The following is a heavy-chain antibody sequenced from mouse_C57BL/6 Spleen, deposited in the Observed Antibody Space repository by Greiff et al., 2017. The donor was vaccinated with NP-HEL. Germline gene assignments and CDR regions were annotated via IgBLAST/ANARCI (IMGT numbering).Heavy chain of an antibody. V-gene: IGHV1-20*01. CDR1: GYSFTGYF. Sequence: VQLQQSGPELVKPGDSVKISCKASGYSFTGYFMNWVMQSHGKSLEWIGRINPYNGDTFYNQKFKGKATLTVDKSSSTAHMELRSLTSEDSAVYYCARGGLLYAMDYWGQGTSVTVSS. D-gene: IGHD1-1*01. CDR2: INPYNGDT. CDR3: ARGGLLYAMDY. J-gene: IGHJ4*01.